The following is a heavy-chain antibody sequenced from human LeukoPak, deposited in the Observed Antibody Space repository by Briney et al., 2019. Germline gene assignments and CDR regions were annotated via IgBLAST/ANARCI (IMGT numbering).Heavy chain of an antibody. J-gene: IGHJ4*02. CDR3: ARAVSGRFDY. CDR1: GGSMSPYH. Sequence: SETLSLTCTVSGGSMSPYHWGWIRQPPGKGLEWTGYIYYSGSTNYNPSLKSRVTISVDTSKSQFSLKLSSVTAADTAIYYCARAVSGRFDYWGQGTLVTVSS. D-gene: IGHD6-19*01. CDR2: IYYSGST. V-gene: IGHV4-59*08.